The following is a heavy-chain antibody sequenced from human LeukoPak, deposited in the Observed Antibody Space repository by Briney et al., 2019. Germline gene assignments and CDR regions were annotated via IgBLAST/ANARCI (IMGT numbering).Heavy chain of an antibody. CDR1: LASISSGGYY. V-gene: IGHV4-31*03. J-gene: IGHJ4*02. D-gene: IGHD4-11*01. CDR3: ASSYSNGWYDY. CDR2: IYDSGTI. Sequence: SETLSLTCTVSLASISSGGYYWSWIRQLLGKGLEWIGYIYDSGTIYSNPSLKSRHTLSVDTSKNQLSLRLTSVTAADTAVYYCASSYSNGWYDYWGQGTLVTVSS.